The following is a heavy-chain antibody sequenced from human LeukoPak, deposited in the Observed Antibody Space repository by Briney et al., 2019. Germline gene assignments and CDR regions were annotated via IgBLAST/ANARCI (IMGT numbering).Heavy chain of an antibody. CDR2: ISYDGSNK. V-gene: IGHV3-30*18. CDR3: AKSGLNRFDY. Sequence: GALRLSCAASGFTFSSYGMHWVRQAPGKGLEWVAVISYDGSNKYYADSVKGRFTISRDNSKNTLYLQMNSLRAEDTAVYYCAKSGLNRFDYWGQGTLVTVSS. J-gene: IGHJ4*02. D-gene: IGHD2-15*01. CDR1: GFTFSSYG.